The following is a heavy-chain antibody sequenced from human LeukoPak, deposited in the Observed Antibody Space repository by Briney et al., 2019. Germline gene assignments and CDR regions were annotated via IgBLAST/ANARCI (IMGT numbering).Heavy chain of an antibody. V-gene: IGHV4-39*01. CDR3: ATTEAAATPYFDY. Sequence: SETLSLTCTVSGGSISSSSYYWGWIRQPPGKGLEWIGSIYYSGITYYNPSLKSRVIISVDTSKNQFSLKLSSVTAADTAVYYCATTEAAATPYFDYWGQGTLVTVSS. CDR1: GGSISSSSYY. J-gene: IGHJ4*02. D-gene: IGHD2-15*01. CDR2: IYYSGIT.